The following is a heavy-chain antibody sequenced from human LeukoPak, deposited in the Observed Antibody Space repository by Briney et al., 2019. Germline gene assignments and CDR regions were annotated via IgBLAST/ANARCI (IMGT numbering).Heavy chain of an antibody. J-gene: IGHJ4*02. V-gene: IGHV3-64*01. CDR1: GFTFSSYA. CDR3: AKDHIYSSSWYGPHYFDY. Sequence: GGSLRLSCAASGFTFSSYAMPWVRQAPGKGLEYVSAISSNGGSTYYANSVKGRFTISRDNSKNTLYLQMGSLRAEDMAVYYCAKDHIYSSSWYGPHYFDYWGQGTLVTVSS. CDR2: ISSNGGST. D-gene: IGHD6-13*01.